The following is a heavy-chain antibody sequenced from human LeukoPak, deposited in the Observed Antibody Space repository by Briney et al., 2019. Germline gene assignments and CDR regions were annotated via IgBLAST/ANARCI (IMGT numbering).Heavy chain of an antibody. CDR2: IYYSGST. CDR3: ARVQSQGATTVGFER. V-gene: IGHV4-59*01. CDR1: GRSISSYY. Sequence: SETLSLTCTVSGRSISSYYWSWVRQPPGKVLEWIGYIYYSGSTNYHHSLGSRVIISVDTSKNEFSLKLSLVTAADTAVYYCARVQSQGATTVGFERWGQGTLVTVSS. J-gene: IGHJ5*02. D-gene: IGHD1-26*01.